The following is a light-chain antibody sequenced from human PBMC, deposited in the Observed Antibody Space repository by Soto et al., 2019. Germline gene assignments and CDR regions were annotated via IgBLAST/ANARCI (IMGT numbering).Light chain of an antibody. V-gene: IGKV3-20*01. CDR2: GAS. J-gene: IGKJ1*01. CDR3: QHYGSSPET. Sequence: EIVLTQSPGTLSLSPGERATLSCRASQSVSSTYLAWYQQKPGQAPRLLIYGASSRATGIPDRFSGSGSGTDFTLTISRLEPEDFAVYYCQHYGSSPETFGQGTKVDSK. CDR1: QSVSSTY.